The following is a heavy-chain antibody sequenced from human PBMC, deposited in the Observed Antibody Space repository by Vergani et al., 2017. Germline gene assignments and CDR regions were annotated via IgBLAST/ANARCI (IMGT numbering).Heavy chain of an antibody. Sequence: QITLKESGPTRVRPTETLTLTCTFSGFSLSTSGVGVGWIRQSPGKALEWLALIYWNDDKRYSPSLKSRVTITKDTSKNQVVLTMTNMDPVDTATYYCAHTYYDFWSGYYGLDYWGQGTLVTVSS. CDR3: AHTYYDFWSGYYGLDY. V-gene: IGHV2-5*01. CDR1: GFSLSTSGVG. CDR2: IYWNDDK. D-gene: IGHD3-3*01. J-gene: IGHJ4*02.